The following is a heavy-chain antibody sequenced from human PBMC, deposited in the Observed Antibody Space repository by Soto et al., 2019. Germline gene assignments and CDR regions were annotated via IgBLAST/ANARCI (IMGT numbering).Heavy chain of an antibody. CDR2: ISYDGSNK. CDR3: AKEGYCCGDCYAEYFQH. D-gene: IGHD2-21*02. V-gene: IGHV3-30*18. Sequence: QVQLVESGGGVVQPGRSLRLSCAASGFTFSSYGMHWVRQAPGKGLAWVAVISYDGSNKYYADSVKGRFTISRDNSKNTLYLQMNSLRAEDTAVYYCAKEGYCCGDCYAEYFQHWGQGTLVTVSS. CDR1: GFTFSSYG. J-gene: IGHJ1*01.